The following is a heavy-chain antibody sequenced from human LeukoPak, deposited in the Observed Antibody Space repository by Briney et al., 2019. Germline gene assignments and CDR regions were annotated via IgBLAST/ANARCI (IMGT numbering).Heavy chain of an antibody. Sequence: SVKVSCKASGGTFSSYAISWVRQAPGQGLEWMGGIIPIFGTANYAQKFQGRVTITTDESTSTAYMELSSLRSEDTAVYYCARDRSPGINAFDIWGQGTMVTVSS. D-gene: IGHD1-26*01. V-gene: IGHV1-69*05. CDR3: ARDRSPGINAFDI. CDR2: IIPIFGTA. CDR1: GGTFSSYA. J-gene: IGHJ3*02.